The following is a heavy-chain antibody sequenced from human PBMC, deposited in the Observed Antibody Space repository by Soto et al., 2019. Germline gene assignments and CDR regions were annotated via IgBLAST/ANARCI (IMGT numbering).Heavy chain of an antibody. J-gene: IGHJ4*02. D-gene: IGHD3-22*01. CDR2: IKSGTDGGTT. Sequence: PGGSLRLSCAASGFTFSNAWMSWVRQAPGKGLEWVGRIKSGTDGGTTDYATPVKGRFTISRDDSKNTFHLQMHSLKTEDTAVYYCSTDRYYDTSGYFPSPFDYWGQGTLVTVSS. V-gene: IGHV3-15*01. CDR3: STDRYYDTSGYFPSPFDY. CDR1: GFTFSNAW.